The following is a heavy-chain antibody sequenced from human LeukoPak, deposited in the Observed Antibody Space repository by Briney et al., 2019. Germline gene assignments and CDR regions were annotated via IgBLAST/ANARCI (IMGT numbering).Heavy chain of an antibody. D-gene: IGHD1-26*01. CDR2: IYNSGRT. CDR3: ARGASEIYYSLPFDY. V-gene: IGHV4-61*08. Sequence: SETLSLTCTVSGGSVSSGDYYWSWIRQPPGKGLEWIGYIYNSGRTTYNPSRKSRVTISVDTSKNQFSLKVSSVTAADTAVYYCARGASEIYYSLPFDYWGQGTLVTVSS. CDR1: GGSVSSGDYY. J-gene: IGHJ4*02.